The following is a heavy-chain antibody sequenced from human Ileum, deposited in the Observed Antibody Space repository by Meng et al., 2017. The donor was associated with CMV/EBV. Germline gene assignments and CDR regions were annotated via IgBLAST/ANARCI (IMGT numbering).Heavy chain of an antibody. V-gene: IGHV4-4*01. Sequence: LTGAVSGDSISSNNWWSWVRQPPGKGLEWIGEISHGGSTKYNPSLQSRVTISVDKTKNHLSLKVTSVTAADTGVYFCARSPGYWSLDYWGQGTLVTVSS. CDR1: GDSISSNNW. D-gene: IGHD2-8*02. CDR3: ARSPGYWSLDY. J-gene: IGHJ4*02. CDR2: ISHGGST.